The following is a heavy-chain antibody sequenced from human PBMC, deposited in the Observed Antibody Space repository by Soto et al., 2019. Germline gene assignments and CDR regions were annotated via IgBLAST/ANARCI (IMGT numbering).Heavy chain of an antibody. Sequence: QVQLQESGPGLVRPSQTLSLICTVSGASINSDDYYWTWIRQPPGKGREWIGYISSSGNTYYNPSLKSRISISIDTSKNQFSLKLRSVTAADTAVYYCARSTGRFWGQGTLVTVSS. CDR2: ISSSGNT. J-gene: IGHJ1*01. V-gene: IGHV4-30-4*01. CDR1: GASINSDDYY. D-gene: IGHD4-4*01. CDR3: ARSTGRF.